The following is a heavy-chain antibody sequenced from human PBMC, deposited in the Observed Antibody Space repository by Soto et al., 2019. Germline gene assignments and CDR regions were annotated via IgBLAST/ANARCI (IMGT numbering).Heavy chain of an antibody. V-gene: IGHV3-23*01. J-gene: IGHJ5*02. Sequence: GGSLRLSCTASGFTFSRHAMTRVRQAPGKGLEWVSGLSDSGGSIYYADSVKGRFTISRDNAKNSLYLQMNSLRDEDTAVYYCAREAAAGYLNWFDPWGQGTLVTVSS. CDR3: AREAAAGYLNWFDP. CDR2: LSDSGGSI. D-gene: IGHD6-13*01. CDR1: GFTFSRHA.